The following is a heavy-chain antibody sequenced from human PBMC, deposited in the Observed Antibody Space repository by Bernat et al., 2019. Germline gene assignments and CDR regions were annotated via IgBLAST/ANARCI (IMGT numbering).Heavy chain of an antibody. J-gene: IGHJ2*01. CDR3: ARVFWEWLENWYFDL. CDR1: GFTVSSNY. Sequence: VQLVESGGGVVQPGRSLRLSCAASGFTVSSNYMSWVRQAPGKGLEWVSVIYSGGSTYYADSVKGRFTISRDNSKNTLYLQMNSLRAEDTAVYYCARVFWEWLENWYFDLWGRGTLVTVSS. V-gene: IGHV3-66*01. CDR2: IYSGGST. D-gene: IGHD3-3*01.